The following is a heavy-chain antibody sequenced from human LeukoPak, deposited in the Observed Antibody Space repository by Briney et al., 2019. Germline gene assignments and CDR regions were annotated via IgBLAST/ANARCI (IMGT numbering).Heavy chain of an antibody. V-gene: IGHV1-2*02. CDR1: GYSFTAFY. CDR3: ARDRLRAYYYDSSGYYLTN. CDR2: IHPRRGDT. D-gene: IGHD3-22*01. J-gene: IGHJ4*02. Sequence: ASVKVSCKTSGYSFTAFYIHWVRQAPGQGLEWMGWIHPRRGDTNYAQKFQGRVTMTRDTSISTAYMELSRLRSDDTAVYYCARDRLRAYYYDSSGYYLTNWGQGTLVTVSS.